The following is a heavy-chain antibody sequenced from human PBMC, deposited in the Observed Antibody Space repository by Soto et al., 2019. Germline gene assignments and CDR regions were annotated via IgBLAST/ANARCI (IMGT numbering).Heavy chain of an antibody. V-gene: IGHV1-18*01. Sequence: QVQLVQSGGEVRKPGASVRVSCKASGYTFASYGISWVRQAPGQGLEWMGWVSPYNRYTNYAQKFQGRVTMTTDTSTNTAYMTLRGLRSDDTAVYYCARDALSYCGGDCYFGDWGQGTLVSVSS. CDR3: ARDALSYCGGDCYFGD. J-gene: IGHJ4*02. CDR2: VSPYNRYT. CDR1: GYTFASYG. D-gene: IGHD2-21*02.